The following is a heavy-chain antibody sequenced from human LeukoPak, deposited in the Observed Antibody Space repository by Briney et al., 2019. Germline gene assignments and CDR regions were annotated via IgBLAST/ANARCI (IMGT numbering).Heavy chain of an antibody. CDR1: GFTFDDYA. J-gene: IGHJ4*02. Sequence: PGGSLRLSCAASGFTFDDYAMHWVRQAPGKGLEWVSLISGDGGSTYYADSVKGRFTISRDNSKNSLCLQMNSLRTEDTALYYCAKVAVHYYDSSGINEGGGYWGQGTLVTVSS. V-gene: IGHV3-43*02. CDR3: AKVAVHYYDSSGINEGGGY. D-gene: IGHD3-22*01. CDR2: ISGDGGST.